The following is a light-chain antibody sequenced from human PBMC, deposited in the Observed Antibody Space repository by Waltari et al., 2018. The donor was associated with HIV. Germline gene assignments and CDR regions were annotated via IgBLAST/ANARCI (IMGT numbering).Light chain of an antibody. CDR1: NSNIGAGLD. V-gene: IGLV1-40*01. Sequence: QSVLTQPPSVSGAPGQRVTIPCTGSNSNIGAGLDVNWYQQLPGTAPKLLIHGNTNRPSGVPDRFSGSKSGTSASLTITGLQSEDEADYYCQSYDSSRNSWVFGGGSKLAVL. CDR2: GNT. CDR3: QSYDSSRNSWV. J-gene: IGLJ3*02.